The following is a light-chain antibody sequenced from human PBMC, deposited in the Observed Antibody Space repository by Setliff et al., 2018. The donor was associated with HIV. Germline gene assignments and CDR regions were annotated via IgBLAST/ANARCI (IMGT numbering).Light chain of an antibody. CDR2: DVS. J-gene: IGLJ1*01. V-gene: IGLV2-14*03. CDR3: ASYRSPATYV. CDR1: SSDVGGYDF. Sequence: SALTQPASVSGSPGQSITISCIGTSSDVGGYDFVSWYQQRPGKAPKLIIFDVSERPSGVSHRFSGSKSGNTASLTISGLQTEDEADYFCASYRSPATYVFGSGTKVTVL.